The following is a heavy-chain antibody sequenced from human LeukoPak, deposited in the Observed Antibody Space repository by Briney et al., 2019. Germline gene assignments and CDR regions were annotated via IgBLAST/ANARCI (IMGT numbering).Heavy chain of an antibody. D-gene: IGHD5-12*01. CDR2: INHSGST. V-gene: IGHV4-34*01. J-gene: IGHJ3*02. CDR3: ALLVPRDIGAFDI. Sequence: PSETLSLTCAVYSGSFSVYDWSWIRQPPGKGLEWIGEINHSGSTKYNPSLKSRVTISVDTAKNQFSLKLSSVTAADTAVYYCALLVPRDIGAFDIWGQGTMVTVSS. CDR1: SGSFSVYD.